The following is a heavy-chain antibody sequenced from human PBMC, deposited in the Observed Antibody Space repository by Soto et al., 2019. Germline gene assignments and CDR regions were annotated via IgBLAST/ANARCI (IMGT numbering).Heavy chain of an antibody. CDR3: GRDLVGLPTHLDS. J-gene: IGHJ4*02. V-gene: IGHV1-18*01. D-gene: IGHD1-26*01. CDR1: GYTWTTYG. CDR2: ISGYTGRT. Sequence: QVQLVQSGDEVKKPGASVKVSCQASGYTWTTYGISWVLQAPGQGLEWMGWISGYTGRTRVAEKFEGRVTVTADTSTTTAFMELRSLKSDDTAVYYCGRDLVGLPTHLDSWGQGTLVTVSS.